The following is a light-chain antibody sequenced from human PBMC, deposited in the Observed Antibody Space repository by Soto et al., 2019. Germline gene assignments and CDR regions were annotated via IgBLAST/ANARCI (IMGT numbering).Light chain of an antibody. CDR3: QQTYITLWT. V-gene: IGKV1-39*01. CDR1: QNIRTY. CDR2: EAS. Sequence: DIQMTQSPSSLSASVGDRVTITCRASQNIRTYVNWYQQKPGRAPKLLIFEASRLQSGVPSRFSGSGSGTDFTLTITSLQPEDFATYYCQQTYITLWTFGQGTQ. J-gene: IGKJ1*01.